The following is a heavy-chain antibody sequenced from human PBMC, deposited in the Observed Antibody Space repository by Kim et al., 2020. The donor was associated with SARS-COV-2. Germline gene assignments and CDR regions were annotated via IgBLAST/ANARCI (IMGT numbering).Heavy chain of an antibody. CDR3: ARDFGFGEPARYFDL. D-gene: IGHD3-10*01. V-gene: IGHV4-4*02. CDR1: GGSISSSNW. Sequence: SETLSLTCAVSGGSISSSNWWSWVRQPPGKGLEWIGEIYHSGSTNYNPSLKSRVTISVDKSKNQFSLKLSSVTAADTAVYYCARDFGFGEPARYFDLWGRGTLVTVSS. J-gene: IGHJ2*01. CDR2: IYHSGST.